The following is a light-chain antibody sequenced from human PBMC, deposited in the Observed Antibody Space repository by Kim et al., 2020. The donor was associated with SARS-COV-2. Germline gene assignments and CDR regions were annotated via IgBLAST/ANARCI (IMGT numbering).Light chain of an antibody. CDR3: VVWDDILDGVA. CDR1: SSNVGDNN. V-gene: IGLV1-44*01. Sequence: GQAVIIPCSGSSSNVGDNNVNWYQQFPGTAPTLPIYANGHRPSGVPDRFSASQSGTSASLAISGLQSEDEADYYCVVWDDILDGVAFGGGTKVTVL. J-gene: IGLJ3*02. CDR2: ANG.